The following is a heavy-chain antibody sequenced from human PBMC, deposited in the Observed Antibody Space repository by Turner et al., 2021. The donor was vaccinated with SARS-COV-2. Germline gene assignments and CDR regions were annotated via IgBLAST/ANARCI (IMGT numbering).Heavy chain of an antibody. CDR2: IYYSGST. J-gene: IGHJ6*02. V-gene: IGHV4-39*01. Sequence: QLQLQESGPGLVKPSETLCLSCTVSGGSISSSSYYWGWIRQPPGKGLEWIGNIYYSGSTYYNPSLKSRVTISVDTSKNQFSLKLSSVTATDTAVYYCARRLVVQGTDEYSYYYGMDVWGQGTTVTVSS. CDR1: GGSISSSSYY. CDR3: ARRLVVQGTDEYSYYYGMDV. D-gene: IGHD3-22*01.